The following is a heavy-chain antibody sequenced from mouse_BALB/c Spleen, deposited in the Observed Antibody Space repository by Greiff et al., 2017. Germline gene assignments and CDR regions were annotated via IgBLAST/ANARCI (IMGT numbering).Heavy chain of an antibody. Sequence: EVQLVESGGGLVKPGGSLKLSCAASGFTFSSYAMSWVRQSPEKRLEWVAEISSGGSYTYYPDTVTGRFTISRDNAKNTLYLEMSSLRSEDTAMYYCGREYGNYFDYWGQGTTLTVSS. CDR2: ISSGGSYT. J-gene: IGHJ2*01. V-gene: IGHV5-9-4*01. D-gene: IGHD2-10*02. CDR1: GFTFSSYA. CDR3: GREYGNYFDY.